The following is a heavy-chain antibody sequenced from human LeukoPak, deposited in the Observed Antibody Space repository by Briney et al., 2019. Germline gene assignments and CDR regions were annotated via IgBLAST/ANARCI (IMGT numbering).Heavy chain of an antibody. CDR1: GFTFSSYA. J-gene: IGHJ4*02. D-gene: IGHD6-13*01. V-gene: IGHV3-23*01. CDR2: ISGSGGST. Sequence: LSGGSLRLSCAASGFTFSSYAMSWVRQAPGKGLEWVSAISGSGGSTYYADSVKGRFTISRDNSKNTLYLQMNSLRAEDTAVYYCAKGGLAAAGTHYWGQGTLVTVSS. CDR3: AKGGLAAAGTHY.